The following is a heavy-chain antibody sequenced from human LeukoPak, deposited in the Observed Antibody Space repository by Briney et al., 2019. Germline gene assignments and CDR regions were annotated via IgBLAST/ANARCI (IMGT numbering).Heavy chain of an antibody. Sequence: TSETLSLTCAVYGGSFSGYYWSWIRQPPGKGLEWIGEINHSGSTNYNPSLKSRVTISVDTSKNQFSLKLSSVTAADTAVYYCARVPGELWFGYYYGMDVWGQGTTVTVSS. CDR3: ARVPGELWFGYYYGMDV. CDR2: INHSGST. V-gene: IGHV4-34*01. D-gene: IGHD3-10*01. J-gene: IGHJ6*02. CDR1: GGSFSGYY.